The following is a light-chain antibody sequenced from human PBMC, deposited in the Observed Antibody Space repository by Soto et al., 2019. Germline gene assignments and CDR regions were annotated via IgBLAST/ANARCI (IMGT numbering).Light chain of an antibody. V-gene: IGKV3-20*01. CDR1: QRVSNTY. CDR3: QQYGSSPT. Sequence: EIVLTQSPGTLSLSPGERATLSCRASQRVSNTYLAWYQQKPGQAPRLLIYGVSSRATGIPDRFSGSGSGTDFTLRISRLEPEDSAVYYCQQYGSSPTFGGGTKVDIK. J-gene: IGKJ4*01. CDR2: GVS.